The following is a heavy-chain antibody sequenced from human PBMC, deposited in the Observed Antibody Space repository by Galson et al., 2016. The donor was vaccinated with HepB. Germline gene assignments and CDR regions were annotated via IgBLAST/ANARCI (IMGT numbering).Heavy chain of an antibody. J-gene: IGHJ4*02. CDR3: ARGLGGGYDY. CDR2: INRDGSST. V-gene: IGHV3-74*01. D-gene: IGHD2-15*01. CDR1: GFTFSSYW. Sequence: SLRLSCAASGFTFSSYWMHWVRQAPGKGLVWVSRINRDGSSTSYADSVKGRFTISRDNAKNTLHLQMNSLRAEDTAVYYCARGLGGGYDYWGQGTLVTVSS.